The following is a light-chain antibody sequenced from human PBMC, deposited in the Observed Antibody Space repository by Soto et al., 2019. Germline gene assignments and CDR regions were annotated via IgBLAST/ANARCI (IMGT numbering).Light chain of an antibody. V-gene: IGKV1-33*01. Sequence: IQMTQSTSSLSASVGYRVTITCQASQDISNYLNWYQQKPGKAPKLLIYDASNLETGVPSRFSGSGSGTHFTFTISSLQPEDIATYYCQQYGNLPLTFGGGTKVDIK. CDR3: QQYGNLPLT. CDR1: QDISNY. CDR2: DAS. J-gene: IGKJ4*01.